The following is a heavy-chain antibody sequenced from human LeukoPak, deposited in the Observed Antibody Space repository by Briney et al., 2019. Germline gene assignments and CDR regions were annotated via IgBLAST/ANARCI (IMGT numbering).Heavy chain of an antibody. CDR3: AREPKLRYFDWFDSGYYMDV. CDR1: GFTFSSYG. Sequence: PGRSLRLSCAASGFTFSSYGMHWVRQAPGKGLEWVAVIWYDGSNKHYADSVKGRLTISRDNSKNTLYLQMNSLRAEDTAVYYCAREPKLRYFDWFDSGYYMDVWGKGTTVTVSS. CDR2: IWYDGSNK. V-gene: IGHV3-33*01. D-gene: IGHD3-9*01. J-gene: IGHJ6*03.